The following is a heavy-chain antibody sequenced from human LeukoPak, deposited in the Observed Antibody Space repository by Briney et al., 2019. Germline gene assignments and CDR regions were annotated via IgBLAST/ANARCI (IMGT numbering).Heavy chain of an antibody. CDR1: VGLNSIYY. V-gene: IGHV4-59*01. D-gene: IGHD6-6*01. J-gene: IGHJ2*01. CDR2: IYYNGST. CDR3: GGHGRGTAGRYYQFDL. Sequence: SETLSLTCAVSVGLNSIYYSRWIRQPPAKGLEWIGYIYYNGSTNYYPSLESRVTISVDKSKHQFSLKLSSVSALNTPLYYCGGHGRGTAGRYYQFDLWGRGTLVTVS.